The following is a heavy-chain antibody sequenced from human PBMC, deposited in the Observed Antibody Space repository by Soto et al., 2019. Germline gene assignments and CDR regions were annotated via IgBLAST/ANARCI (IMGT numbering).Heavy chain of an antibody. CDR2: IYYSGST. J-gene: IGHJ6*02. Sequence: LSLTCTVSGGSISSGDYYWSWIRQHPGKGLEWIGYIYYSGSTYYNPSLKSRVTISVDTSKNQFSLKLSSVTAADTAVYYCARDHSRDYYGSGSIHYYGMDVWGQGTTVTVSS. CDR3: ARDHSRDYYGSGSIHYYGMDV. D-gene: IGHD3-10*01. CDR1: GGSISSGDYY. V-gene: IGHV4-30-4*01.